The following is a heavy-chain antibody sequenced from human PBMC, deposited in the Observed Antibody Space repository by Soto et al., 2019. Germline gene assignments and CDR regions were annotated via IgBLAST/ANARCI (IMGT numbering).Heavy chain of an antibody. D-gene: IGHD4-17*01. CDR1: GFTVNDAW. CDR2: IKSESDGGTT. J-gene: IGHJ4*02. Sequence: GGSLRRSCAASGFTVNDAWMTWVRQAPGKGLELLGRIKSESDGGTTDYVAPVKGRFTISRDGSRNTLYLEMNSLRSEDTAVYYCAKLNTGRFEFWGQGTLVTVSS. V-gene: IGHV3-15*01. CDR3: AKLNTGRFEF.